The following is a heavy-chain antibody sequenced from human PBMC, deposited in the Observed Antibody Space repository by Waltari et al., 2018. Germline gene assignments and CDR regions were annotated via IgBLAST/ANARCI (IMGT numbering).Heavy chain of an antibody. CDR1: GDPISSAGYF. J-gene: IGHJ4*02. V-gene: IGHV4-61*02. CDR2: IYTSGTT. Sequence: QVQLQESGPGLVKPSETLSLTCTVSGDPISSAGYFWSWIRPPAGKGLEWMGRIYTSGTTNYNSSLEGRVTMSLDMSKNQFSLKLTSVTAADTAVYFCARACSGSTCSSRYYFDDWGQGTLVTVSS. D-gene: IGHD2-15*01. CDR3: ARACSGSTCSSRYYFDD.